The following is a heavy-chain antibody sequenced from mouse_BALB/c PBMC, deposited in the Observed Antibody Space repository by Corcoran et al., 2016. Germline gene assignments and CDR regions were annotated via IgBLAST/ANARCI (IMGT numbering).Heavy chain of an antibody. Sequence: EVQLQQSGPELVKPGASVKMSCKASGYTFTSYVMHWVKQKPGQGLEWIGYINPYNDGTKYNEKFKGKATLTSDKSSSTAYMELSSLTSEDSAVYYCARDNDFRYYYAMDYWGQGTSVTVSS. V-gene: IGHV1S136*01. J-gene: IGHJ4*01. CDR3: ARDNDFRYYYAMDY. D-gene: IGHD2-4*01. CDR2: INPYNDGT. CDR1: GYTFTSYV.